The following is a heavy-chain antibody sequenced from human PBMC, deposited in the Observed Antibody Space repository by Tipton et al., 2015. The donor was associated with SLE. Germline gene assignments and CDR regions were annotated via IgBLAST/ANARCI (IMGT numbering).Heavy chain of an antibody. CDR1: KFLLISNE. CDR2: ISNNGDTT. CDR3: AKDISRYFNRWYGGATYHYGINV. V-gene: IGHV3-48*03. J-gene: IGHJ6*02. Sequence: SLRLSCEASKFLLISNEMNWVRQAPGKGLQWVAYISNNGDTTYYADSVKGRFTISRDNAKNSLYLQMHSLRAEDTALYYCAKDISRYFNRWYGGATYHYGINVWGQGTTVTVSS. D-gene: IGHD3-10*01.